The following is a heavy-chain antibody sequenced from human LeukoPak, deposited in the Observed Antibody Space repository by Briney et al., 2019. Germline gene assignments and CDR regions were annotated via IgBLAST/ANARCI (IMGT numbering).Heavy chain of an antibody. V-gene: IGHV3-15*01. CDR2: IRSKSDGGKV. Sequence: GGSLRLSCAVSGFAFRDAWMSWVRQAPGKGLEWVSRIRSKSDGGKVDYAAPAKGRFTIPRDESKDTVYLHLASLKTEDTGVYYCATDEGSGTTDFDFWGQGTLVTVSS. J-gene: IGHJ4*02. CDR1: GFAFRDAW. CDR3: ATDEGSGTTDFDF. D-gene: IGHD1-1*01.